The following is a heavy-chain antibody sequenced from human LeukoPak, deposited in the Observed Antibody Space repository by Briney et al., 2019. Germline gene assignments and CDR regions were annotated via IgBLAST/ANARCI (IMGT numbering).Heavy chain of an antibody. CDR3: ARGGYYSGSGKPPFHFDY. J-gene: IGHJ4*02. CDR2: IIPVFGTA. V-gene: IGHV1-69*13. Sequence: ASVKVSCKASGGTFTRYGISWVRQAPGQGLEWLGGIIPVFGTASYAQKFQGRVTITADESTTTTNMELSSLRSEDTAVYYCARGGYYSGSGKPPFHFDYWGQGTLVTVSS. CDR1: GGTFTRYG. D-gene: IGHD3-10*01.